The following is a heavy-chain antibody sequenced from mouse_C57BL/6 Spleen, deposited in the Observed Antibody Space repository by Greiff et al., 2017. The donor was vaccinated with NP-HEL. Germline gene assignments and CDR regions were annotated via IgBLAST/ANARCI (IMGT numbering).Heavy chain of an antibody. CDR1: GFNIKDYY. CDR3: TLYGSSTWFAY. V-gene: IGHV14-1*01. D-gene: IGHD1-1*01. CDR2: IDPEDGDT. J-gene: IGHJ3*01. Sequence: VQLQQSGAELVRPGASVKLSCTASGFNIKDYYMHWVKQRPEQGLEWIGRIDPEDGDTEYAPKFQGKATMTADTSSNTAYLQLSSLTSEDTAVYYCTLYGSSTWFAYWGQGTLVTDSA.